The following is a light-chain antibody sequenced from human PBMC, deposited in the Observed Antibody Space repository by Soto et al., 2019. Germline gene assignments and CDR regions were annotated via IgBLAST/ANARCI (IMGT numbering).Light chain of an antibody. Sequence: IQMTQSPSTLSASIGDSVTITCRASHNIERWMAWYQQRPGRAPSLLIFDATTLHTGAPSRFSGSGSGTEFTLTINGLQPDDFATYYCQQFANSWTFGQGTKVEIK. CDR3: QQFANSWT. CDR1: HNIERW. V-gene: IGKV1-5*01. J-gene: IGKJ1*01. CDR2: DAT.